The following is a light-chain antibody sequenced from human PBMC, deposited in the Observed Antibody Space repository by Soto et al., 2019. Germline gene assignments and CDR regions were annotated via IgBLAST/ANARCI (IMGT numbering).Light chain of an antibody. Sequence: EIVMTQSPATLSVSPGERATLSCRASQSVSSNLVWYQQKAGQAPGLLIYGASTRATGIPARFSGSGSGTEFTLTISSLQSEDFAVYYCQQYNNWPPYTFGQGTKVDIK. V-gene: IGKV3-15*01. CDR3: QQYNNWPPYT. CDR2: GAS. CDR1: QSVSSN. J-gene: IGKJ1*01.